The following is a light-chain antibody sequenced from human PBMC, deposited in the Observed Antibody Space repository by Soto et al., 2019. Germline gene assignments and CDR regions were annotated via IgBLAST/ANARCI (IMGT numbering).Light chain of an antibody. CDR2: GAS. V-gene: IGKV1-8*01. CDR3: QHYYSHPPT. CDR1: QGIGTN. J-gene: IGKJ1*01. Sequence: AIRMTQSPSSFSASTGDRVTITCRASQGIGTNLAWYQRKPGRAPKLLISGASTLQIGVPSRFSGSGSGTEFTLTINYLQSEDFAIYYCQHYYSHPPTFGQGTNVEIK.